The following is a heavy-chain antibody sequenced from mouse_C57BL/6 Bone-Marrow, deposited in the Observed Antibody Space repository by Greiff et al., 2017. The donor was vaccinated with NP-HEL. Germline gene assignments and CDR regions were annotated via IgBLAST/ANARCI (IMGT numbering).Heavy chain of an antibody. CDR1: GFSFNTYA. CDR2: IRSKSNNYAT. D-gene: IGHD3-3*01. V-gene: IGHV10-1*01. J-gene: IGHJ1*03. Sequence: EVKLLESGGGLVQPKGSLKLSCAASGFSFNTYAMNWVRQAPGKGLEWVARIRSKSNNYATYYADSVKDRFTISRDDSESMLYLQMNNLKTEDTAMYYCVRGRGWYFDVWGTGTTVTVSS. CDR3: VRGRGWYFDV.